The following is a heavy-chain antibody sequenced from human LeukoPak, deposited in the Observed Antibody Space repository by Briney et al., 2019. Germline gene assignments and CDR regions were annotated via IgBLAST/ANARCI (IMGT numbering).Heavy chain of an antibody. D-gene: IGHD6-19*01. V-gene: IGHV1-69*13. J-gene: IGHJ4*02. CDR1: GGTFSSYA. CDR3: ARDRTPGIAVAGWGSDY. CDR2: IIPIFGTA. Sequence: SVKVSCKASGGTFSSYAISWVRQAPGQGLEWMGGIIPIFGTANYAQKFQGRVTITADESTSTAYMELSSLRSEDTAVYYCARDRTPGIAVAGWGSDYWGQGTLVTVSS.